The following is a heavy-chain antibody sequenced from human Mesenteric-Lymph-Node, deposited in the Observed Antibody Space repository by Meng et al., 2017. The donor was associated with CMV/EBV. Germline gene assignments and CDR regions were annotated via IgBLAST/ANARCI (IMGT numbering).Heavy chain of an antibody. CDR3: ARVRYQLPNYYYYGMDV. D-gene: IGHD2-2*01. CDR2: IRYDGSNK. V-gene: IGHV3-30*02. Sequence: GESLKISCAASGFTFSSYGMHWVRQAPGKGLEWVAFIRYDGSNKYYTDSVKGRFTISRDNSKNTLYLQMNSLRAEDTAVYYCARVRYQLPNYYYYGMDVWGQGTTVTVSS. J-gene: IGHJ6*02. CDR1: GFTFSSYG.